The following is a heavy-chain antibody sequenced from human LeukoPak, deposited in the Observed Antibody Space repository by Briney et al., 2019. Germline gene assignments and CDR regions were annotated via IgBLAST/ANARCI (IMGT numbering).Heavy chain of an antibody. CDR3: ARDDTAMVTIGY. D-gene: IGHD5-18*01. J-gene: IGHJ4*02. CDR2: IIPILGIA. V-gene: IGHV1-69*04. Sequence: ASVKVSCKASGGTFSSYAISRVRQAPGQGLEWMGRIIPILGIANYAQKFQGRVTITADKSTSTAYMELSSLRSEDTAVYYCARDDTAMVTIGYWGQGALVTVSS. CDR1: GGTFSSYA.